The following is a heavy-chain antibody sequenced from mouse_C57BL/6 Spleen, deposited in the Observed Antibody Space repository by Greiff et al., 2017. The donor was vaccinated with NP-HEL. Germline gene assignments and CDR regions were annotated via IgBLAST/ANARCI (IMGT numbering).Heavy chain of an antibody. CDR2: IHPNSGST. D-gene: IGHD2-4*01. J-gene: IGHJ4*01. CDR3: EGYYDAFYAMDY. Sequence: VQLQQSGAELVKPGASVKLSCKASGYTFTSYWMHWVKQRPGQGLEWIGMIHPNSGSTNYNEKFKSKATLTVDKSSSTAYMQLSSLTSEDAAVYYCEGYYDAFYAMDYWGQGTSVTVSS. V-gene: IGHV1-64*01. CDR1: GYTFTSYW.